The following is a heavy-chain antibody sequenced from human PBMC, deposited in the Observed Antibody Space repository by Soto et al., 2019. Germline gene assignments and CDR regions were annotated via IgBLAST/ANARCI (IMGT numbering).Heavy chain of an antibody. CDR2: IYYSGST. V-gene: IGHV4-59*01. J-gene: IGHJ4*02. CDR3: ARDSRGYYHGIFDY. D-gene: IGHD3-22*01. Sequence: SETLSLTCTVSGGSISSYYWSWIRQPPGKGLEWIGYIYYSGSTNYNPSLKSRVTISVDTSKNQFSLKLSSVTAADTAVFYCARDSRGYYHGIFDYWGKGTLVTVSS. CDR1: GGSISSYY.